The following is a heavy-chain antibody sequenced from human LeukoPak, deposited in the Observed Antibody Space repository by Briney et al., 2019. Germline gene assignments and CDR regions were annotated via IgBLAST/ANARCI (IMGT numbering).Heavy chain of an antibody. CDR2: ISAYNGNT. CDR1: GYTFTSYG. V-gene: IGHV1-18*01. CDR3: ARVPARIGPQRWVDY. D-gene: IGHD3/OR15-3a*01. Sequence: WASVKVSCKASGYTFTSYGISWVRQAPGKGLEWMGWISAYNGNTNYAQKLQGRVTMTTDTSTSTAYMELRSLRSDDTAVYYCARVPARIGPQRWVDYWGRGTLVTVSS. J-gene: IGHJ4*02.